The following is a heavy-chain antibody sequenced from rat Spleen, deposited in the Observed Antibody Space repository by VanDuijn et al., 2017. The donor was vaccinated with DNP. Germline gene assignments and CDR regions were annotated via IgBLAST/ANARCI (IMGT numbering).Heavy chain of an antibody. Sequence: EVLLQESGPGLVKPSQSLSLTCSVTGYSITSDYWAWIRTFPGNKMEWMGYIAYSGSTNYNPSLKSRISITRDTSKNQFFLQLNSVSSEDTATYYCARWDYNSYTWDYWGQGVMVTVSS. J-gene: IGHJ2*01. CDR3: ARWDYNSYTWDY. V-gene: IGHV3-1*01. CDR2: IAYSGST. D-gene: IGHD1-2*01. CDR1: GYSITSDY.